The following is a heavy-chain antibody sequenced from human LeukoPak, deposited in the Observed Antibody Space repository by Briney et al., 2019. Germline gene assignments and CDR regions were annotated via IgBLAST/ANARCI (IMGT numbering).Heavy chain of an antibody. CDR2: IYYSGST. Sequence: SETLSLTCTVSGGSISSGGYFCSWIRQHPGKGLEWIGYIYYSGSTYYNSALKSRATISVATSQTQFTLTLSSVTAADTAVYYRARDPGPQAFYDADAFDIWGQGTMVTVSS. J-gene: IGHJ3*02. CDR3: ARDPGPQAFYDADAFDI. V-gene: IGHV4-31*03. CDR1: GGSISSGGYF. D-gene: IGHD3-22*01.